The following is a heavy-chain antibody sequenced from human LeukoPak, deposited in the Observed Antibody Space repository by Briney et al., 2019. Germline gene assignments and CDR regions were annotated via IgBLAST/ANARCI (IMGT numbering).Heavy chain of an antibody. CDR3: AKDTSGNDAFDI. J-gene: IGHJ3*02. CDR2: ISGSGGST. V-gene: IGHV3-23*01. Sequence: PGGSLRLSCAASGFTFSSYAMSWVRQAPGKALEWVSAISGSGGSTYYADSVQGRFTISRDNSKNTLYLQMNSLRAEDTAVYYCAKDTSGNDAFDIWRQRTMVTVSS. CDR1: GFTFSSYA. D-gene: IGHD6-19*01.